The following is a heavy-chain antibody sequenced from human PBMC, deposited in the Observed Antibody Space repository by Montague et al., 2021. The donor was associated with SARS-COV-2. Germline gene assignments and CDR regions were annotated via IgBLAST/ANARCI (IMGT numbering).Heavy chain of an antibody. CDR1: GGSISTYY. Sequence: SETLSLTCTVSGGSISTYYWSWIRQPPGKGLEWIGYIYYSGSTKXNPXLESRVTVSVDRSKNRVSLKLSSVTPADTAVYYCARLLRSCSNGVCRTYYYYTMDVWGQGTTVTVSS. V-gene: IGHV4-59*01. CDR3: ARLLRSCSNGVCRTYYYYTMDV. CDR2: IYYSGST. D-gene: IGHD2-8*01. J-gene: IGHJ6*02.